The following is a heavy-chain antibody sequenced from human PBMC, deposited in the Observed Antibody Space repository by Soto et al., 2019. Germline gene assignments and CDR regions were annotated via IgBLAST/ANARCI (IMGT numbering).Heavy chain of an antibody. CDR1: GGSFSGYY. D-gene: IGHD5-18*01. V-gene: IGHV4-34*01. CDR3: ARGGYSYGYFYYYGMDV. J-gene: IGHJ6*02. Sequence: SATRSLTCAVYGGSFSGYYWSWIRQPPGKGLEWIGEINHSGSTNYNPSLKSRVTISVDTSKNQFSLKLSSVTAADTAVYYCARGGYSYGYFYYYGMDVWGQGTTVTVSS. CDR2: INHSGST.